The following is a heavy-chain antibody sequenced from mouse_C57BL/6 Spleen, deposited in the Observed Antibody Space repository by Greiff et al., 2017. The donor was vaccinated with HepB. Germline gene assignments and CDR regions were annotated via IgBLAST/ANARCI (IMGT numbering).Heavy chain of an antibody. CDR2: INPSSSYT. CDR3: APLITTVVALDY. J-gene: IGHJ2*01. Sequence: VQLQQSGAELARPGASVKMSCKASGYTFTSYTMHWVKQRPGQGLEWIGYINPSSSYTKYNQKFKDKATLTADKSSSTAYMQLSSLTSEDSAVYYCAPLITTVVALDYWGQGTTLTVSS. V-gene: IGHV1-4*01. CDR1: GYTFTSYT. D-gene: IGHD1-1*01.